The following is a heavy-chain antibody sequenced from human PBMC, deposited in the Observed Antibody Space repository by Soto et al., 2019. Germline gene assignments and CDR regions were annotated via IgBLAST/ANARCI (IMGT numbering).Heavy chain of an antibody. CDR1: GGSISSYY. J-gene: IGHJ4*02. D-gene: IGHD1-1*01. Sequence: SETLSLTCTVSGGSISSYYWSWTRQPPGKGLEWIGYIYYSGSTNYNPSLKSRVTISVDTSKNQFSLKLSSVTAADTAVYYCASHGGKTSFGYWGQGTLVTVSS. V-gene: IGHV4-59*08. CDR2: IYYSGST. CDR3: ASHGGKTSFGY.